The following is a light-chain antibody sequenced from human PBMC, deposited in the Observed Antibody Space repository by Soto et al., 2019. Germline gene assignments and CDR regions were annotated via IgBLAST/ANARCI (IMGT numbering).Light chain of an antibody. CDR3: QQSYNTPIT. CDR2: AAS. Sequence: DIQMTQSPSSLTASVGDRVTITCRASQTISIYLNWYQQKPGKAPKLLIYAASNLQSGVPSRFSDSGSGTDFTLTISSLQPEDFATYYCQQSYNTPITFGQGTRLEIK. V-gene: IGKV1-39*01. J-gene: IGKJ5*01. CDR1: QTISIY.